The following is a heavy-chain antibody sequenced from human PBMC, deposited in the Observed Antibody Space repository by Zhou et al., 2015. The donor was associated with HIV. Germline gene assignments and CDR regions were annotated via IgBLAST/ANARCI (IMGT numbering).Heavy chain of an antibody. Sequence: QVQLVESGGGVVQPGRSLRLSCAASGFSFSSYGMHWVRQAPGKGLEYVAVISYDGSNEYYGDSVKGRFTISRDNSKNTLYLQMNSLRAEDTAVYYCTREEYNHGPWDYWGQGTLVTVSS. CDR1: GFSFSSYG. D-gene: IGHD5-18*01. J-gene: IGHJ4*02. CDR2: ISYDGSNE. CDR3: TREEYNHGPWDY. V-gene: IGHV3-30*03.